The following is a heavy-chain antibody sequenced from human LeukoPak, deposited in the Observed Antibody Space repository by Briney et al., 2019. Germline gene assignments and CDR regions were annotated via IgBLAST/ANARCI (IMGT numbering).Heavy chain of an antibody. CDR3: ATDPPRYYYDSSGYYGGFDY. Sequence: GASVKVSFKVSGYTLTELSMHWVRQAPGKGLEWMGGFDPEDGETIYAQKFQGRVTMTEDTSTDTAYMELSSLRSEDTAVYYCATDPPRYYYDSSGYYGGFDYWGQGTLVTVSS. J-gene: IGHJ4*02. CDR2: FDPEDGET. V-gene: IGHV1-24*01. CDR1: GYTLTELS. D-gene: IGHD3-22*01.